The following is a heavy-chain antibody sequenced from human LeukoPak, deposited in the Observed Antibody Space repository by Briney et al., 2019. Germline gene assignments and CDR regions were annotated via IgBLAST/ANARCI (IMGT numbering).Heavy chain of an antibody. D-gene: IGHD3-22*01. Sequence: PGGSRRLSCAASGFTFSNAWMGWVRQAPGKGWEWVGRIKSETEGGTTDYAAPVRGRFTISRDDSKNTLYLQMNSLKTEDTAVYYCTTDNYDSSGYPEALGFDCWGQGTLVTVSS. CDR2: IKSETEGGTT. V-gene: IGHV3-15*01. CDR3: TTDNYDSSGYPEALGFDC. CDR1: GFTFSNAW. J-gene: IGHJ4*02.